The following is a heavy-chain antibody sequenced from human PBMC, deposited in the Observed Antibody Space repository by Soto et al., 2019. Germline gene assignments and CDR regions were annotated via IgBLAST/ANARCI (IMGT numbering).Heavy chain of an antibody. CDR2: ISAYNGNT. CDR1: GYTFTNFG. D-gene: IGHD3-16*01. CDR3: ERGGTPIDY. J-gene: IGHJ4*02. Sequence: QVQLVQSGAEVKKPGASVKVSCKTSGYTFTNFGLCWVRQAPGQGLEWMGWISAYNGNTNYPQTFQGRVTMTTDTCTSTAYMELRSLRSDDTAVYYCERGGTPIDYWGQGPLVTVSS. V-gene: IGHV1-18*01.